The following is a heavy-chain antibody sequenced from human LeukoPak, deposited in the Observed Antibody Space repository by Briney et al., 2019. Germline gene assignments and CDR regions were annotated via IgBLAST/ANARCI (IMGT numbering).Heavy chain of an antibody. CDR2: ISWDGGST. CDR3: AKGLDSGYDYGHDY. Sequence: PGGSLRLSCAASGFTFDDYAMHWVRQAPGKGLEWVSLISWDGGSTYYADSGKGRFTISRDNSKNSLYLQMNRLRADDTALYYCAKGLDSGYDYGHDYWGQGTLVTVSS. D-gene: IGHD5-12*01. V-gene: IGHV3-43D*03. J-gene: IGHJ4*02. CDR1: GFTFDDYA.